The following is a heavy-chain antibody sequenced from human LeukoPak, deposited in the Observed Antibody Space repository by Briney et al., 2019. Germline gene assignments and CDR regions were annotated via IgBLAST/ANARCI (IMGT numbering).Heavy chain of an antibody. D-gene: IGHD3-22*01. V-gene: IGHV1-18*01. Sequence: GASVKVSCKASGYTFTSYGISWVRQAPGQGLEWMGWISAYNGNTNYAQKLQGRVTMTTDTSTSTAYMELSRLRSDDTAVYYCAREMPVTYYYDSSGYPDAFDIWGQGTMVTVSS. J-gene: IGHJ3*02. CDR1: GYTFTSYG. CDR3: AREMPVTYYYDSSGYPDAFDI. CDR2: ISAYNGNT.